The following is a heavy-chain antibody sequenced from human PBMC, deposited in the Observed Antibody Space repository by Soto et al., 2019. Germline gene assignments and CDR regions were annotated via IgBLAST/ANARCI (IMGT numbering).Heavy chain of an antibody. CDR3: ARRRLSGFWSGRNSYYYHGMDV. CDR1: GFTFSSYA. V-gene: IGHV3-48*04. CDR2: ISASGSST. J-gene: IGHJ6*02. D-gene: IGHD3-3*01. Sequence: GGSLRLSCAASGFTFSSYAMSWVRQAPGKGLEWVSLISASGSSTYYADSVKGRFTISRDNAKNTLSLQMNSLRAADTAVYYCARRRLSGFWSGRNSYYYHGMDVWGQGTTVTVSS.